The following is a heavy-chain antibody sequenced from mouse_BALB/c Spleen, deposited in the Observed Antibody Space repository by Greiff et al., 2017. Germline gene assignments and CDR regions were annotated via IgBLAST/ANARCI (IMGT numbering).Heavy chain of an antibody. CDR2: IYPGDGDT. CDR3: ARPMITTNAMDY. Sequence: LQQSGAELARPGASVKLSCKASGYTFTSYWMQWVKQRPGQGLEWIGAIYPGDGDTRYTQKFKGKATLTADKSSSTAYMQLSSLASEDSAVYYCARPMITTNAMDYWGQGTSVTVSS. V-gene: IGHV1-87*01. D-gene: IGHD2-4*01. CDR1: GYTFTSYW. J-gene: IGHJ4*01.